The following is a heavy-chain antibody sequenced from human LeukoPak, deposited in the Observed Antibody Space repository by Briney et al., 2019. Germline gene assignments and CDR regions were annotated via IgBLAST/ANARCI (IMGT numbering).Heavy chain of an antibody. CDR3: AKAPSTVTPFDY. J-gene: IGHJ4*02. Sequence: GGSLRLSCSASGFTFDDYAMHWVRQAPGKGLEWVSGISWNSGSIGYADSVKGRFTISRDNAKNSLYLQMNSLRAEDTALYYCAKAPSTVTPFDYWGQGTLVTVSS. CDR2: ISWNSGSI. CDR1: GFTFDDYA. V-gene: IGHV3-9*01. D-gene: IGHD4-17*01.